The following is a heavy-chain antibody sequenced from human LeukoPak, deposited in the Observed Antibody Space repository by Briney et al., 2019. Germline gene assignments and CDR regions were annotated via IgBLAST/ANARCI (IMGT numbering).Heavy chain of an antibody. J-gene: IGHJ3*02. CDR1: GGSISGGGYY. D-gene: IGHD3-10*01. CDR2: IYYSGST. CDR3: ARGEVSVLWFGELSGAFDI. V-gene: IGHV4-31*03. Sequence: PSQTLSLTCTVSGGSISGGGYYWSWIRQHPGKGLEWIGYIYYSGSTYYNPSLKSRVTISVDTSKNQFSLKLSSVTAADTAVYYCARGEVSVLWFGELSGAFDIWDQGTMVTVSS.